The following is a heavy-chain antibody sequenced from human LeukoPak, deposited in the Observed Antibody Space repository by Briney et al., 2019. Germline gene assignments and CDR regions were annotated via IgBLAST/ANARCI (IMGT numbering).Heavy chain of an antibody. J-gene: IGHJ2*01. V-gene: IGHV3-23*01. CDR3: AKGVVVVAARRFFDL. CDR2: ITGGGGTT. D-gene: IGHD2-15*01. CDR1: GFTFSSYN. Sequence: GGSLRLSCAASGFTFSSYNMNWVRQAPGKGLEWVSTITGGGGTTSYADSVKGRFTISRDNSKNTLHLQMNSLRPDDTAVYFCAKGVVVVAARRFFDLWGRGTLVTVSS.